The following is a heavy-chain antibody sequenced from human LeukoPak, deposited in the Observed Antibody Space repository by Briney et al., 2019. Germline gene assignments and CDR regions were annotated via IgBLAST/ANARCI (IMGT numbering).Heavy chain of an antibody. V-gene: IGHV3-74*01. J-gene: IGHJ6*02. CDR3: ARNVTYRMDV. CDR2: INSDGSST. D-gene: IGHD2-21*02. Sequence: QPGGSLRLSCASSGFTFSSYWMHWVRQAPGKGLVWVSRINSDGSSTSYADSVKGRFTISRDNAKHTLYLQMNSLRDEDTAVYYCARNVTYRMDVWGQGTTVTVSS. CDR1: GFTFSSYW.